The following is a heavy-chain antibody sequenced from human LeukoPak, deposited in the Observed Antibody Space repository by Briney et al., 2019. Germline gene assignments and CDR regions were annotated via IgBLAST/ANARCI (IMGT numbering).Heavy chain of an antibody. D-gene: IGHD6-19*01. CDR2: ISNSYI. CDR3: ARDRIAVTGTPDYFDY. V-gene: IGHV3-21*01. CDR1: GFTFSSYS. Sequence: PGGSLRLSCAASGFTFSSYSMNWVRQAPGKGLEWVSSISNSYIYYADSVKGRFTISRDNAKNSLYPQMNSLRAEDTAVYYCARDRIAVTGTPDYFDYWGQGSLVTVSS. J-gene: IGHJ4*02.